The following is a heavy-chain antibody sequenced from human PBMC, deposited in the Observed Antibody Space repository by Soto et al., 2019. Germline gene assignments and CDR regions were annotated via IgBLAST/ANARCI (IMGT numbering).Heavy chain of an antibody. Sequence: SCKAPRDTFTSYYINWVRQAPGQGLEWMGVINPHGGSTIYAQQFRGRVTMTRDTSTSTVYMDLRSLSSEDTAFYYCARSSGGNFGIIIEGTNWFDPWGQGTLVTVSS. J-gene: IGHJ5*02. CDR1: RDTFTSYY. CDR2: INPHGGST. CDR3: ARSSGGNFGIIIEGTNWFDP. V-gene: IGHV1-46*01. D-gene: IGHD3-3*01.